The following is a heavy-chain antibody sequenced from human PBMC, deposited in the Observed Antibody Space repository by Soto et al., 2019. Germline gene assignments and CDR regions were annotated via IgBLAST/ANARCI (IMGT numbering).Heavy chain of an antibody. CDR2: MTGSGGST. Sequence: GGSLRLSCAASGFTFSNYAMSWVRQAPGKGLEWVSFMTGSGGSTDYADSVKGRFTISRDNSKNTLYLQMNSLGAEDTAVYYCAKDGRYYGSGSSLMHFDYWGQGTLVTVSS. V-gene: IGHV3-23*01. CDR1: GFTFSNYA. CDR3: AKDGRYYGSGSSLMHFDY. D-gene: IGHD3-10*01. J-gene: IGHJ4*02.